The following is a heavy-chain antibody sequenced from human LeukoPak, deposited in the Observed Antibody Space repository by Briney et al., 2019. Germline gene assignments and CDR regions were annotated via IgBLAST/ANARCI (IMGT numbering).Heavy chain of an antibody. J-gene: IGHJ5*02. V-gene: IGHV1-2*02. CDR2: INPNSGGT. D-gene: IGHD2-2*01. CDR3: ARDSTRAGVPATYYNWFDP. Sequence: GASVKLSFTSSGYTFTGYYIHWVRQAPGPGLEWVGWINPNSGGTNYAQKFQGRVTMTRDTSISTAYMELSRLRSDDTAVYYCARDSTRAGVPATYYNWFDPWGQGTLVTVSS. CDR1: GYTFTGYY.